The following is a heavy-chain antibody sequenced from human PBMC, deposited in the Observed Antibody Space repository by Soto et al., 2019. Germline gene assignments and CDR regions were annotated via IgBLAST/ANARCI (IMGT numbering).Heavy chain of an antibody. D-gene: IGHD1-26*01. CDR3: ARDLVGATI. J-gene: IGHJ4*02. Sequence: EMQLVESGGGLVKPGGSLRLSCAASGFTFSSYSMNWVRQAPGKGLEWVSSISSSSNYIYYADSVKGRFTISRDNGKNSLYLQMNSLRAEDTAVYYCARDLVGATIWGQGTLVTVSS. CDR1: GFTFSSYS. V-gene: IGHV3-21*01. CDR2: ISSSSNYI.